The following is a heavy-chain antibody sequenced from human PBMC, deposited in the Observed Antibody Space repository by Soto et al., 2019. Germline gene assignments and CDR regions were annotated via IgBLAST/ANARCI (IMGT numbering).Heavy chain of an antibody. CDR2: ISYTGNT. CDR3: ARGIYSTSSFFDS. V-gene: IGHV4-30-4*08. J-gene: IGHJ4*02. CDR1: GGSISRGAYF. D-gene: IGHD6-6*01. Sequence: ASETLSLTCSVSGGSISRGAYFWTWIRQFPGKGLEWIAYISYTGNTYYIPSLKSRVTISVDTSKNQISLKLNSVTAADTAVYYCARGIYSTSSFFDSWGQGTLVTVSS.